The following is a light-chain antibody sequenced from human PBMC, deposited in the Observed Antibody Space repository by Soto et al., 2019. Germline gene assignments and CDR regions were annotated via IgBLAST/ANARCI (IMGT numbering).Light chain of an antibody. CDR3: QQRFSGYS. CDR2: DAS. Sequence: IVLTQSPATLSLSPGERATLSCRASQSVSSYLAWYQQKPGQPPRLLIYDASNRPTGTPARFSGSGSGTDFTLTFSSLEPEDFAVYYCQQRFSGYSFGQGTKLEIK. V-gene: IGKV3-11*01. CDR1: QSVSSY. J-gene: IGKJ2*03.